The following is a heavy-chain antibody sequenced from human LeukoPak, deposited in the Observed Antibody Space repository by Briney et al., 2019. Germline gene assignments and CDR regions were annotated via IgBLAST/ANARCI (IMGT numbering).Heavy chain of an antibody. V-gene: IGHV1-69*13. CDR3: ARGVEMATSGGDYFQH. CDR2: IIPIFGTA. D-gene: IGHD5-24*01. CDR1: GGTFSSYA. J-gene: IGHJ1*01. Sequence: ASVKVSCKASGGTFSSYAISWVRQAPGQGLEWMGGIIPIFGTANYAQKFQGRVTITADESTSTAYMELSSLRSEDTAVYYCARGVEMATSGGDYFQHWGQGTLVTVSS.